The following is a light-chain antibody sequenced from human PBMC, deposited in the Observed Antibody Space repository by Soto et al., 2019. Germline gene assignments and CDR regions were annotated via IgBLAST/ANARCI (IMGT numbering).Light chain of an antibody. CDR2: VGTGEIVG. CDR1: SGYSNYE. V-gene: IGLV9-49*01. Sequence: QSVLTQPPSASASLGASVTLTCTLSSGYSNYEVDWYQQRPGKGPRFVMRVGTGEIVGSKGDGIPDRVSVLGSGLNRYLTIKNIQEEDQSDSPCGAYHGTGSNYVFGYRTRLTVL. J-gene: IGLJ1*01. CDR3: GAYHGTGSNYV.